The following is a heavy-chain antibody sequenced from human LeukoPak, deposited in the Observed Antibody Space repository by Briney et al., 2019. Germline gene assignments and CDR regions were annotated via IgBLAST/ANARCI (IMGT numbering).Heavy chain of an antibody. CDR2: MNPNSGNT. D-gene: IGHD6-13*01. CDR1: GYTFTRYD. Sequence: ASVKVSCKASGYTFTRYDINWVRQANGQGLEWMGWMNPNSGNTGYAQKFQGRVTMTRNTSISTAYMELSSLRSEDTAVYYCARLPPRYSSSLIPWFDPWGQGTLVTVSS. CDR3: ARLPPRYSSSLIPWFDP. J-gene: IGHJ5*02. V-gene: IGHV1-8*01.